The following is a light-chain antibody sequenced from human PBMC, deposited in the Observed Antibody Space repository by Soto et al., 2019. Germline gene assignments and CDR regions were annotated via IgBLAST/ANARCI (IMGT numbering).Light chain of an antibody. Sequence: EIVMTQSPATLSVSPGERVTLSCRASQDIRSSLAWYQQKPGQAPRLLIYGASIRATGVPATFSGSGSGTDFTLTISRLDPEDFAVYYCQQYGSSSLTFGPGTKVDIK. J-gene: IGKJ3*01. V-gene: IGKV3-20*01. CDR1: QDIRSS. CDR3: QQYGSSSLT. CDR2: GAS.